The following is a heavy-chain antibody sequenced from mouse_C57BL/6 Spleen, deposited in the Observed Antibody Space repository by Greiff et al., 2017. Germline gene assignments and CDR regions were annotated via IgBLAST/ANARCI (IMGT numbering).Heavy chain of an antibody. CDR3: TLDYGSSFDY. V-gene: IGHV1-5*01. D-gene: IGHD1-1*01. Sequence: SGTVLARPGASVKMSCKTSGYTFTSYWMHWVKQRPGQGLEWIGAIYPGNSDTSYNQKFKGKAKLTAVTSASTAYMELSSLTNDDSAVSYCTLDYGSSFDYWGQGTTLTVSS. J-gene: IGHJ2*01. CDR2: IYPGNSDT. CDR1: GYTFTSYW.